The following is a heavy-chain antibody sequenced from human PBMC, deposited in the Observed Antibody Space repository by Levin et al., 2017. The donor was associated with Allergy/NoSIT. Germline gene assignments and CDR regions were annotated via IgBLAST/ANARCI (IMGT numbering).Heavy chain of an antibody. CDR3: AGEGTLRGIPDY. CDR2: ISSSSSYI. J-gene: IGHJ4*02. V-gene: IGHV3-21*01. Sequence: LSLTCAASGFTFSSYSMNWVRQAPGKGLEWVSSISSSSSYIYYADSVKGRFTISRDNAKNSLYLQMNSLRAEDTAVYYCAGEGTLRGIPDYWGQGTLVTVSS. CDR1: GFTFSSYS. D-gene: IGHD3-16*01.